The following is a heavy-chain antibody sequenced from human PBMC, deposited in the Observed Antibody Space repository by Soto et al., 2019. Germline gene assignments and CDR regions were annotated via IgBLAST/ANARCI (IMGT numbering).Heavy chain of an antibody. CDR3: ARQSIAVAGTGRFDY. CDR2: IYYSGST. J-gene: IGHJ4*02. Sequence: QLQLQESGPGLVKPSETLSLTCTVSGGSISSSSYYWGWIRQPPGKGLEWIGSIYYSGSTYYNPSLKSRVTISVDTSKNQFSLKLSSVTAADTAVYYCARQSIAVAGTGRFDYWGQGTLVTVSS. D-gene: IGHD6-19*01. CDR1: GGSISSSSYY. V-gene: IGHV4-39*01.